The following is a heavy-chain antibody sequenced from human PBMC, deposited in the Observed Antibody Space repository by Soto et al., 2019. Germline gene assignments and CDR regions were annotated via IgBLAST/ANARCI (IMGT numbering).Heavy chain of an antibody. J-gene: IGHJ6*03. CDR3: AAAASAYYYYMDV. CDR1: GFAFTRSA. Sequence: SVKVSCKASGFAFTRSAMQWVRQARGQRLEWIGWIVVGSGNTNYAQKFQERVTITRDMSTSTAYMELSSLRSEDTAVYYCAAAASAYYYYMDVWGKGTTVTVSS. V-gene: IGHV1-58*02. D-gene: IGHD2-2*01. CDR2: IVVGSGNT.